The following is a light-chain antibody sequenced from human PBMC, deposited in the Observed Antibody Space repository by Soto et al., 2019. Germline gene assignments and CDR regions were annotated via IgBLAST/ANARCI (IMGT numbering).Light chain of an antibody. Sequence: QSALTQPASVSGSPGQSITISCTGTSSDVGAYDFVSWYQHYPGKAPKLVTFDVTHRPPGISDRFSGSKSANTASLTISGLQAEDEAFYYGSSYTTRSTLVFGGGTKVTVL. CDR2: DVT. J-gene: IGLJ2*01. V-gene: IGLV2-14*01. CDR1: SSDVGAYDF. CDR3: SSYTTRSTLV.